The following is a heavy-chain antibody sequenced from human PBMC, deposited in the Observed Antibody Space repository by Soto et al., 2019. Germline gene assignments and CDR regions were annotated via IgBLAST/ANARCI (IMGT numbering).Heavy chain of an antibody. CDR2: IIPIFGTA. CDR3: ARWVTMVRGLLPPPLYYYFMDV. Sequence: QVQLVQSGAEVKKPGSSVKVSCKASGGTFSSYAISWVRQAPGQGLEWMGGIIPIFGTAHYAQKFQGRVTITADESTSTAYMELSSLRSEDTAVYYCARWVTMVRGLLPPPLYYYFMDVWGPGTTVTVSS. V-gene: IGHV1-69*01. D-gene: IGHD3-10*01. CDR1: GGTFSSYA. J-gene: IGHJ6*02.